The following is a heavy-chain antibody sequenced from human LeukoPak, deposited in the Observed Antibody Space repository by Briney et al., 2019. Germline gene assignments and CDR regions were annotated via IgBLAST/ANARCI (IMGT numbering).Heavy chain of an antibody. CDR1: GFTFSSYA. J-gene: IGHJ6*03. V-gene: IGHV3-30-3*01. CDR2: ISYDGSNK. Sequence: GGSLRLSCAASGFTFSSYAMHWVRQAPGKGLEWVAVISYDGSNKYYADSVKGRFTISRDNSKNTLYLQMNSLRAEDTAVYYCARDPSYYYYMDVWGKGTTVTVSS. CDR3: ARDPSYYYYMDV.